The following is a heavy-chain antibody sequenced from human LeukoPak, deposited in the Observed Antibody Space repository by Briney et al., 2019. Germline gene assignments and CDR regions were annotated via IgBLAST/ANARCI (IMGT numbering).Heavy chain of an antibody. J-gene: IGHJ3*02. Sequence: GGSLRLSCAASGFTFSTYTMSWVRQAPGKGLEWVSAINTGGGTSSADSAKGRFTISSDNYESTLYLRMSSLRAEDTAVYYCARGLDSVTWGPFDIWGQGTVVTVSS. D-gene: IGHD2-2*03. CDR2: INTGGGT. V-gene: IGHV3-23*01. CDR3: ARGLDSVTWGPFDI. CDR1: GFTFSTYT.